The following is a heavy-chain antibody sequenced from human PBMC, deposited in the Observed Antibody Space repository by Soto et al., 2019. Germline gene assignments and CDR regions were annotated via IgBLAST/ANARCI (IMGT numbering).Heavy chain of an antibody. J-gene: IGHJ4*02. V-gene: IGHV1-3*01. CDR1: GYTFTSYA. D-gene: IGHD3-10*01. CDR2: INAGNGNT. Sequence: ASVKVSCKASGYTFTSYAMHWVRQAPGQRLEWMGWINAGNGNTTYSQKFQGRVTITRDTSASTAYMELSSLRSEDTAVYYCARDGLWFGESYDYWGQGTLVTVSS. CDR3: ARDGLWFGESYDY.